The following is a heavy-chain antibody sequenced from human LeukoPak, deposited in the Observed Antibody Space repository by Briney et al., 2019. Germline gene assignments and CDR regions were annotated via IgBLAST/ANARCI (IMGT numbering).Heavy chain of an antibody. Sequence: GGSLRLSCAASRFTFSSYCMHWVRQAPGKGLVWVSRINTDGSSTSYADSVKGRFTISRDNAKNTLYLHMNSLRAEDTAVYYCARAKGISDPFDYWGQGTLVTVSS. D-gene: IGHD3-10*01. CDR1: RFTFSSYC. CDR2: INTDGSST. CDR3: ARAKGISDPFDY. V-gene: IGHV3-74*01. J-gene: IGHJ4*02.